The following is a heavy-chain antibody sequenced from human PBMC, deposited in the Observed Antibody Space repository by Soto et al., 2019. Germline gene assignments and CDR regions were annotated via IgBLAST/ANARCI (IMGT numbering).Heavy chain of an antibody. J-gene: IGHJ3*01. Sequence: QVHLQQWGAGLLKPSETLSLTCGVYGGSFGTSYWSWIRLSPEKGLEWIGEINHNGDSKYNPSLKMRVTISLDMSETLFSLNLTPVAAPDTAVYYCARITRFPDAFDLWGQGTPVIVSS. CDR1: GGSFGTSY. CDR2: INHNGDS. V-gene: IGHV4-34*01. CDR3: ARITRFPDAFDL.